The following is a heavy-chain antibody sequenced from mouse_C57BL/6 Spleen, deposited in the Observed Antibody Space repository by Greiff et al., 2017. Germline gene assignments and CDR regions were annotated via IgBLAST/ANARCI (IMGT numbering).Heavy chain of an antibody. J-gene: IGHJ3*01. V-gene: IGHV1-55*01. Sequence: VQLQQPGAELVKPGASVKMSCKASGYTFTSYWITWVKQRPGQGLEWIGDIYPGSGSTNYNEKFKSKATLTVDTSSSTAYMQLSSLTSEDSAVYYCARSLLYGYDDGAWFAYWGQGTLVTVSA. D-gene: IGHD2-2*01. CDR2: IYPGSGST. CDR1: GYTFTSYW. CDR3: ARSLLYGYDDGAWFAY.